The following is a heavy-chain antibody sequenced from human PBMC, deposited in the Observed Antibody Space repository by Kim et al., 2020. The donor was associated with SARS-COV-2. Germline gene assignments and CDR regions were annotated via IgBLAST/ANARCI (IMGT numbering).Heavy chain of an antibody. J-gene: IGHJ5*02. CDR2: IDHSGST. CDR3: ARGVSSAWTLRAWFDP. CDR1: GGSISSSSW. Sequence: SETLSLTCAVSGGSISSSSWWSWVRQFPGKGLEWIWEIDHSGSTNYNASLKSRVTISVDKSKNQFSLKLRSVTAADTAVYYCARGVSSAWTLRAWFDPWGQGTLVTVSS. V-gene: IGHV4-4*02. D-gene: IGHD6-19*01.